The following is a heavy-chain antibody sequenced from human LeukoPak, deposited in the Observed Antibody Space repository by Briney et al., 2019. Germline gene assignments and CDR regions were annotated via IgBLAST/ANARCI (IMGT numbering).Heavy chain of an antibody. V-gene: IGHV3-48*01. CDR3: AKIAIRYYFDY. D-gene: IGHD3-10*01. J-gene: IGHJ4*02. CDR1: GFTFSSYS. Sequence: GGPLRLSCAASGFTFSSYSMNWVRQAPGKGLEWVSYISSSSSTIYYADSVKGRFTISRDNAKNSLYLQMNSLRAEDTAVYYCAKIAIRYYFDYWGQGTLVTVSS. CDR2: ISSSSSTI.